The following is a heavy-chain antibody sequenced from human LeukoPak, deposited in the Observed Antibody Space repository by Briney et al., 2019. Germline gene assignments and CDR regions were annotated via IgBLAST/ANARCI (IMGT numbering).Heavy chain of an antibody. J-gene: IGHJ4*02. Sequence: SETLSLTCTVSGGSISSYYWSWIRQPPGKGLEWIGYIYYSGSTNYNPSLKSRVTISVDTSKNQFSLKLSSVTAADTAVYYCARRSSSWTGAFDYWGQGTLVTVSS. V-gene: IGHV4-59*01. CDR1: GGSISSYY. CDR2: IYYSGST. CDR3: ARRSSSWTGAFDY. D-gene: IGHD6-13*01.